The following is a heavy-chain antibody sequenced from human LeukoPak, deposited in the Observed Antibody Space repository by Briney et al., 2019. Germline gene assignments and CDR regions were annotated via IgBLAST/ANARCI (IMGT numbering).Heavy chain of an antibody. CDR2: IWSDGSTS. CDR1: GFTFSSYG. V-gene: IGHV3-30*02. J-gene: IGHJ4*02. Sequence: GGSLRLSCAASGFTFSSYGMHWVRQAPGKGREWGALIWSDGSTSYYADSVKGRFAISRDISQSTLYLQMNSLRAEDTAVYYCAKVRVPGIHFFDYWGQGTLVTVSS. CDR3: AKVRVPGIHFFDY. D-gene: IGHD1-26*01.